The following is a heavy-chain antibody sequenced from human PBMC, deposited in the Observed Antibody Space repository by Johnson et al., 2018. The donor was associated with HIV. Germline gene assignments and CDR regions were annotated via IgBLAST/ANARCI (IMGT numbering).Heavy chain of an antibody. Sequence: VQLVESGGGLVQPGGSLRLSCAASGFTFSSYDMHWVRQATGKGLEWVSGINWNGGSTGYADSVKGRFTISRDNAKTSVYLQMNSLRAEDTAVYYCARDTLAWGLLPPIGAFDIWGQGTMVTVSS. CDR1: GFTFSSYD. CDR3: ARDTLAWGLLPPIGAFDI. CDR2: INWNGGST. D-gene: IGHD1-26*01. V-gene: IGHV3-20*04. J-gene: IGHJ3*02.